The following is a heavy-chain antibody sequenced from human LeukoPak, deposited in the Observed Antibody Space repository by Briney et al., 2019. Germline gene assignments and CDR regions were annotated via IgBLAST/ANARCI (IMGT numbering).Heavy chain of an antibody. CDR2: ISSSGSTI. CDR3: ARRENYDILTGYYTWFDP. D-gene: IGHD3-9*01. CDR1: GFSVSSTH. Sequence: PGGSLRLSCAVSGFSVSSTHMTWVRQAPGKGLEWVSYISSSGSTIYYADSVKGRFTISRDNAKNSLYLQMNSLRAEDTAVYYCARRENYDILTGYYTWFDPWGQGTLVTVSS. J-gene: IGHJ5*02. V-gene: IGHV3-48*04.